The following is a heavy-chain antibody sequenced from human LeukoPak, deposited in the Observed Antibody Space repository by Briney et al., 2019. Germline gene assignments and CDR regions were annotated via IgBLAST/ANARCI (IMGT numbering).Heavy chain of an antibody. Sequence: GSLRLSCAASGFTFSSYGTHWVRQAPGKGLEWVAFIRYDGSNKYYADSVKGRFTISRDNSKNTLYLQMNSLRAEDTAVYYCAKDLVLLWFGELGGNWFDPWGQGTLVTVSS. J-gene: IGHJ5*02. D-gene: IGHD3-10*01. CDR3: AKDLVLLWFGELGGNWFDP. CDR2: IRYDGSNK. V-gene: IGHV3-30*02. CDR1: GFTFSSYG.